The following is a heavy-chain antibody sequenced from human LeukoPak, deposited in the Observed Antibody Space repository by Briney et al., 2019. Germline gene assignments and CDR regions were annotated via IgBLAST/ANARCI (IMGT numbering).Heavy chain of an antibody. CDR3: ARPTGYCSGAKCYEYFDY. CDR2: VYYSGST. Sequence: PTETLSLTCTVSGGSIRSSSSYWGWIRQPPGKGLEWIGSVYYSGSTYYNPSLKSRVTISVDTSNQFSLKLSSVTAADTAVYYCARPTGYCSGAKCYEYFDYWGQGTLVTDSS. V-gene: IGHV4-39*01. J-gene: IGHJ4*02. CDR1: GGSIRSSSSY. D-gene: IGHD2-2*01.